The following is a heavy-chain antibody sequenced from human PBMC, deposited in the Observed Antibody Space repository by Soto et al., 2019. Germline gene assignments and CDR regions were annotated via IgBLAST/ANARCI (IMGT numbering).Heavy chain of an antibody. CDR2: IKQDGGDK. J-gene: IGHJ3*02. CDR1: GFTYSSYW. V-gene: IGHV3-7*01. CDR3: ARVGSATWPDAFDI. Sequence: GGSLRLSCAASGFTYSSYWMSWVRQAPGKGLEWVANIKQDGGDKYYVDSVKGRFTISRDNAKNSLYLQMNTLRAEDTALYYCARVGSATWPDAFDIWGRGTMVTVSS. D-gene: IGHD2-2*01.